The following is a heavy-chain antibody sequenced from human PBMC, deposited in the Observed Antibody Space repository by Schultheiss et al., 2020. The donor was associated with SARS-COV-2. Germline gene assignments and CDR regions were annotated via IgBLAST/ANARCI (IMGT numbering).Heavy chain of an antibody. J-gene: IGHJ5*02. V-gene: IGHV4-39*02. CDR1: GGSISSGDYY. CDR2: INHSGST. D-gene: IGHD3-3*01. CDR3: AREDFWSGNHNWFDP. Sequence: SETLSLTCTVSGGSISSGDYYWSWIRQHPGKGLEWIGEINHSGSTYYNPSLKSRVTISVDTSKNQFSLKLSSVTAADTAVYYCAREDFWSGNHNWFDPWGQGTLVTVSS.